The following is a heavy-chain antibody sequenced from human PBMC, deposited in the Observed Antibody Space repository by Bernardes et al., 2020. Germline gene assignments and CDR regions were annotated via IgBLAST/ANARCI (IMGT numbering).Heavy chain of an antibody. J-gene: IGHJ4*02. CDR3: ARFPPKHDFDY. CDR2: INHSGST. CDR1: GGSFSGYY. V-gene: IGHV4-34*01. D-gene: IGHD3-3*01. Sequence: SETLSLTCAVYGGSFSGYYWSWIRQPPGKGLEWIGEINHSGSTNYNPSLKSRLTISVDTSKNQFSLKLSSVTAADTAVYYCARFPPKHDFDYWGQGTLVTVSS.